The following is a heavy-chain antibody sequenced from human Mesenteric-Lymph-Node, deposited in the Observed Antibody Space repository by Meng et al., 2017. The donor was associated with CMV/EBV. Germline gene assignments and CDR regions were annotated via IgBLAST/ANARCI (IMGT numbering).Heavy chain of an antibody. CDR1: GYTFTSYD. D-gene: IGHD3-22*01. CDR2: INPNSGGT. CDR3: ARDYYDSSGYYYYYYGMDV. V-gene: IGHV1-2*02. J-gene: IGHJ6*02. Sequence: ASVKVSCKASGYTFTSYDINWVRQAPGQGLEWMGWINPNSGGTNYAQKFQGRVTMTRDTSISTAYMELSRLRPDDTAVYYCARDYYDSSGYYYYYYGMDVWGQGTTVTVSS.